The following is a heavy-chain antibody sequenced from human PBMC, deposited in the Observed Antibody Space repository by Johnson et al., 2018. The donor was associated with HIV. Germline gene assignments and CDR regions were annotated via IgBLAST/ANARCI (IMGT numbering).Heavy chain of an antibody. D-gene: IGHD6-13*01. CDR3: AKDGGARGSSWYEGVFDI. J-gene: IGHJ3*02. V-gene: IGHV3-23*04. CDR2: ISGSGGST. Sequence: MQLVESGGGVVRPGGSLRLSCAASGFTFDDYGMSWVRQIPGKGLEWVSAISGSGGSTYYADSVKGRFTISRAHSKNTLYLQINSLRAEDTAVYHCAKDGGARGSSWYEGVFDIWGQGTMVTVSS. CDR1: GFTFDDYG.